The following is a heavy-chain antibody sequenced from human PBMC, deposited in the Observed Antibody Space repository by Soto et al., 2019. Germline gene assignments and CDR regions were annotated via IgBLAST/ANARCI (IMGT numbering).Heavy chain of an antibody. V-gene: IGHV4-39*01. CDR2: IYYSGST. CDR1: GGSISSSSYY. J-gene: IGHJ6*03. D-gene: IGHD6-6*01. Sequence: SETLSLTCTVSGGSISSSSYYWGWIRQPPGKGLEWIGSIYYSGSTYYNPSLKSRVTISVDTSKNQFSLKLSSVTAADTAVYYCARHCESSSSSYPRYYYYYYMDVWGKGTTVTVSS. CDR3: ARHCESSSSSYPRYYYYYYMDV.